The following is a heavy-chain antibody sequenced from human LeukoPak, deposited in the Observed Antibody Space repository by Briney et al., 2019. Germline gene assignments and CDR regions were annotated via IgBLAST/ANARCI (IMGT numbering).Heavy chain of an antibody. J-gene: IGHJ4*02. CDR3: VADTLQVAS. CDR2: IVVGSGNA. D-gene: IGHD5-24*01. V-gene: IGHV1-58*02. CDR1: GFSFSNSA. Sequence: ASVTVSCKASGFSFSNSAIQWVRQARGQRLEWIGWIVVGSGNANYAQKFQERVTITRDMSTSTAYMEVSSLRSEDTAVYYCVADTLQVASWGQGSLITVSS.